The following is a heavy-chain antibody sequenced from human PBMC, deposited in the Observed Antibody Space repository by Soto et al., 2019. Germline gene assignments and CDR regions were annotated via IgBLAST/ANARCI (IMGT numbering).Heavy chain of an antibody. Sequence: SVKVSFKASGGTFSSYAISWVRQAPGQGLEWMGGIIPIFGTANYAQKFQGRVTITADESTSTAYMELSSLRSEDTAVYYCARDRGILIDEYYYYYYGMDVWGQGITVTVSS. D-gene: IGHD3-10*01. CDR3: ARDRGILIDEYYYYYYGMDV. J-gene: IGHJ6*02. V-gene: IGHV1-69*13. CDR2: IIPIFGTA. CDR1: GGTFSSYA.